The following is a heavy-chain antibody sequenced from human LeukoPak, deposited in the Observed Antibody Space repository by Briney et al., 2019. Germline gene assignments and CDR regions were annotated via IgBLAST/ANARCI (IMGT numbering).Heavy chain of an antibody. J-gene: IGHJ4*02. Sequence: SVKVSCKASGGTFSSYAIGWVRQAPGQGLEWMGRTIPILGIANYAQKFQGRVTITADKSTSTAYMELSSLRSEDTAVYYCASGRVVVAAYYFDYWGQGTLVTVSS. V-gene: IGHV1-69*04. CDR1: GGTFSSYA. CDR3: ASGRVVVAAYYFDY. CDR2: TIPILGIA. D-gene: IGHD2-15*01.